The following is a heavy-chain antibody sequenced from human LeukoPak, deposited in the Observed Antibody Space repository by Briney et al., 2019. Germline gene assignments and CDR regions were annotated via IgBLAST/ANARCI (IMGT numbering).Heavy chain of an antibody. Sequence: PGGSLRLSCAASGFTFSSYAMHWVRQAPGKGLEWVSGISWNSGSIDYADSVKGRFTISRDNAKNSLYLQMNSLRAEDTALYYCAKENYDILTGYKGYGMDVWGQGTTVTVSS. J-gene: IGHJ6*02. CDR3: AKENYDILTGYKGYGMDV. D-gene: IGHD3-9*01. CDR1: GFTFSSYA. V-gene: IGHV3-9*01. CDR2: ISWNSGSI.